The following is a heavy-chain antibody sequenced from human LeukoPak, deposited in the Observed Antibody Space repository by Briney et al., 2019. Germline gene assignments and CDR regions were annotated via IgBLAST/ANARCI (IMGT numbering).Heavy chain of an antibody. CDR1: GYTFTSYD. J-gene: IGHJ4*02. V-gene: IGHV1-69*05. CDR3: ASGSSWYYFDY. CDR2: IIPIFGTA. D-gene: IGHD6-13*01. Sequence: ASVKVSCKASGYTFTSYDINWVRQATGQGLEWMGGIIPIFGTANYAQKFQGRVTITTDESTSTAYMELSSLRSEDTAVYYCASGSSWYYFDYWGQGTLVTVSS.